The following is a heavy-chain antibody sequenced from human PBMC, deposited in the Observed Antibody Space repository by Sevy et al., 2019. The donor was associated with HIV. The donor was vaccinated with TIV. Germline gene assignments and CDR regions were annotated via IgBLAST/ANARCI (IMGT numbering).Heavy chain of an antibody. V-gene: IGHV3-7*01. Sequence: GGSLRLSCAASEFIFTGYWMNWVRQAPGKGLEWVASIDQDGSDKRYVDSVRGRFTISRDNANNFLYLQVSSLRADDTAVYYCARAGGWGNINHSNQILDIWGHGTKVTVSS. J-gene: IGHJ3*02. CDR2: IDQDGSDK. CDR3: ARAGGWGNINHSNQILDI. D-gene: IGHD3-16*01. CDR1: EFIFTGYW.